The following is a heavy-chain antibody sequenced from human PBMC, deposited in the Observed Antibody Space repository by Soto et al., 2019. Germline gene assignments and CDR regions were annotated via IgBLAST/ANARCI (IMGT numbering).Heavy chain of an antibody. CDR2: ISSSSSYI. CDR3: ACFRAALSYGMDV. D-gene: IGHD3-10*01. Sequence: GSLRLSGAASGFTFSSYRMNWVRQAPGKGLVGVSSISSSSSYISYADSVKGRFTISRDNAQNSLYLQMNSLSAEDTAVYYCACFRAALSYGMDVWGQGTTVTASS. CDR1: GFTFSSYR. V-gene: IGHV3-21*01. J-gene: IGHJ6*02.